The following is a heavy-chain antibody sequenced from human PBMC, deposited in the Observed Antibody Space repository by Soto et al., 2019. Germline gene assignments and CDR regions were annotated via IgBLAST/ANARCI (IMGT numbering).Heavy chain of an antibody. J-gene: IGHJ4*02. CDR3: TRGLVTDFLDY. CDR1: GFTFDTYA. D-gene: IGHD2-21*01. V-gene: IGHV3-30-3*01. CDR2: ISYDGSNQ. Sequence: GGSLRLSCAASGFTFDTYAMHWVRQAPGKGLEWVAVISYDGSNQFYAGSVKGRFPVSRDNSNNTLYLQVNSLRNDDTAVYYCTRGLVTDFLDYWGQGALVTVSS.